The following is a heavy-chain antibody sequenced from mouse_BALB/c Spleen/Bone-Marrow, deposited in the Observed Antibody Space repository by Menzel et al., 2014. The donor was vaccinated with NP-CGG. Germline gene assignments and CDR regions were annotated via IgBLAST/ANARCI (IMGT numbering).Heavy chain of an antibody. CDR2: ISSGSTSI. Sequence: EVMLVESGGGIVQSGGSRKLSCAASGFTFSNFGIHWLRQAPEKGLEWVAYISSGSTSIYYADTVKGQFTVSRDNPKNTLFLQMASLRSEDPAVYYCARNWYYFDYWGQGTTLTVSS. CDR3: ARNWYYFDY. D-gene: IGHD4-1*01. V-gene: IGHV5-17*02. J-gene: IGHJ2*01. CDR1: GFTFSNFG.